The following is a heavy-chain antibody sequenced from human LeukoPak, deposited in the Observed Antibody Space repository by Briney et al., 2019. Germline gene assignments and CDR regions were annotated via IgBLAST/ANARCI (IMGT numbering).Heavy chain of an antibody. CDR1: GYTFTAYY. V-gene: IGHV1-18*04. D-gene: IGHD3-22*01. J-gene: IGHJ1*01. Sequence: ASVKVSCKASGYTFTAYYVHWVRQAPGQGLEWMGWISAYNGNTNYAQKLQGRVTMTTDTSTSTAYMELRSLRSDDTAVYYCARERGYYDSSGDSARYFQRWGQGTLVTVSS. CDR3: ARERGYYDSSGDSARYFQR. CDR2: ISAYNGNT.